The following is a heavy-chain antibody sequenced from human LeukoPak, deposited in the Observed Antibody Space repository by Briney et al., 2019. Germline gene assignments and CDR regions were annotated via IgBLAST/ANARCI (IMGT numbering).Heavy chain of an antibody. CDR2: IRYDGSNK. V-gene: IGHV3-30*02. J-gene: IGHJ6*03. Sequence: GGSLRLSCAASGFTFSSYGMHWVRQAPGKGLEWVAFIRYDGSNKYYADSVKGRFTISRDNSKNTLYLQMNSLRAEDTAVYYCPKRAYSSSWGYYYYMDVWGKGTTVTISS. CDR3: PKRAYSSSWGYYYYMDV. D-gene: IGHD6-13*01. CDR1: GFTFSSYG.